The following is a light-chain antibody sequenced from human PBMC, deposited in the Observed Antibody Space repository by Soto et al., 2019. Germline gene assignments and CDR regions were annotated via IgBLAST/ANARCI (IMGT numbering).Light chain of an antibody. CDR2: DVS. J-gene: IGLJ2*01. Sequence: QSALTQPASVSGSPGQSITISCTGTSSDVGGYNYVSWYQQHPGKAPKLMIYDVSNRPSGVSNRFSGSKSGNTASLTISGLQAEDEADYYCSSSTSSSTLGPVVFGGGTKLTVL. CDR3: SSSTSSSTLGPVV. V-gene: IGLV2-14*01. CDR1: SSDVGGYNY.